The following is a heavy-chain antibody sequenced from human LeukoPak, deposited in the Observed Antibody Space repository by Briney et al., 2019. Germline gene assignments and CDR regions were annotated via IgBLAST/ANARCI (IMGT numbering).Heavy chain of an antibody. CDR3: AQDQRSPEYDYGWEPFDI. CDR2: IIASAGSA. Sequence: GGSLRLSCEVAGFTFSNYAMNWVRQVPGKVLGWVSSIIASAGSAVYGDSVKGRFTIWRVHAQNTLHLQMESLRADDTAIYYCAQDQRSPEYDYGWEPFDIWRQATILTVSS. J-gene: IGHJ3*02. D-gene: IGHD3-10*01. V-gene: IGHV3-23*02. CDR1: GFTFSNYA.